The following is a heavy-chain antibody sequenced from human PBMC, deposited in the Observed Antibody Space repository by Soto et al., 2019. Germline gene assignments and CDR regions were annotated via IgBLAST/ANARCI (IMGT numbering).Heavy chain of an antibody. V-gene: IGHV1-69*13. Sequence: SVKVSCKASGYTFSSCAFSWVRQAPGQGLEWMGGISANIGTTNYAQKFQGRVTITADESTSTAYMELSSLRSEDTAVYYCARTHYGGNSYAFDIWGQGTMVTVSS. CDR3: ARTHYGGNSYAFDI. D-gene: IGHD4-17*01. CDR2: ISANIGTT. CDR1: GYTFSSCA. J-gene: IGHJ3*02.